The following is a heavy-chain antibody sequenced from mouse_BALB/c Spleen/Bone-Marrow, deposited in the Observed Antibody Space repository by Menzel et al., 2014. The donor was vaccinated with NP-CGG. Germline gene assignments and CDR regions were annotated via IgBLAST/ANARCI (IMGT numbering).Heavy chain of an antibody. D-gene: IGHD1-1*01. V-gene: IGHV3-1*02. Sequence: EGHLVESGPDLMKPSQSLSLTCTVAGYSITSGYGWHWIRQFPGNKLEWMGYIHYSGSTNYNPSLQRRISITRDTSKNQFFLQLNSVTTEDTATYYCVRETTVVADFDYCGQGTTLTVFS. CDR2: IHYSGST. J-gene: IGHJ2*01. CDR1: GYSITSGYG. CDR3: VRETTVVADFDY.